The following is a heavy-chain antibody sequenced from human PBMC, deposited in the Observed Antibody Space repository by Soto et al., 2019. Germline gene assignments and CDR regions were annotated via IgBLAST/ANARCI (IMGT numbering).Heavy chain of an antibody. CDR3: ARGQWLDKFDY. V-gene: IGHV4-59*01. CDR1: GSSISSYY. Sequence: PSGTLCLTCTISGSSISSYYSSWIRQPPGKGLEWIGYIYYSGSTDYNTSLKSRVTISVDTSKNQFSLKLSSVTAADTAVYYCARGQWLDKFDYWGQGTLVTVSS. D-gene: IGHD6-19*01. J-gene: IGHJ4*02. CDR2: IYYSGST.